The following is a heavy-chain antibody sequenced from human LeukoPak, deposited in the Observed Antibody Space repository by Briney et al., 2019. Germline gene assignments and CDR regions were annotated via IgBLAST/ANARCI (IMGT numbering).Heavy chain of an antibody. Sequence: GRSLRLSCAASGFTFSSYGMHWVRQAPGKGLEWVAGISYDGSNKYYADSVKGRFTISRDNSKNTPYLQMNSLRAEDTAMYYCAKENQYYDILTGLDYWGQGTLVTVSS. CDR2: ISYDGSNK. V-gene: IGHV3-30*18. D-gene: IGHD3-9*01. CDR3: AKENQYYDILTGLDY. CDR1: GFTFSSYG. J-gene: IGHJ4*02.